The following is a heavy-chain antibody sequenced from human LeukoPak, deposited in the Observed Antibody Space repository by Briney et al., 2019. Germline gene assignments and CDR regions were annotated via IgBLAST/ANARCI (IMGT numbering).Heavy chain of an antibody. CDR1: ALTVSTNC. J-gene: IGHJ4*02. V-gene: IGHV3-53*04. CDR2: IYSGGTT. Sequence: GGSLRLSCAASALTVSTNCMTWVRQAPGKGLEWVSTIYSGGTTYYADSVMGRFTISRHNSRNTLYLQMNSLRAEDTAVYYCDRADTVMAYYFDLWGQGTLVTVSS. CDR3: DRADTVMAYYFDL. D-gene: IGHD5-18*01.